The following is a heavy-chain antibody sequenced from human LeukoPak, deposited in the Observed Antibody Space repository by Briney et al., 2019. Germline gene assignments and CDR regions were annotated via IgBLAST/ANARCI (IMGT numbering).Heavy chain of an antibody. CDR1: GFIFSSYG. Sequence: GGSLRLSCAASGFIFSSYGMHWVRQAPGKGLEWVAFIGYDGSNKYSADSVKGRFTISRDNSKNTLYLQMNSLRGEDTAVYYCAKGPRGPYGGNDYYYYMDVWGKGTTVTISS. J-gene: IGHJ6*03. V-gene: IGHV3-30*02. D-gene: IGHD4-23*01. CDR2: IGYDGSNK. CDR3: AKGPRGPYGGNDYYYYMDV.